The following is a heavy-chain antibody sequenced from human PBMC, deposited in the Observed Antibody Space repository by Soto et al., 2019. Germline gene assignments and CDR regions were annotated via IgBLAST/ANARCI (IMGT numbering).Heavy chain of an antibody. J-gene: IGHJ5*02. V-gene: IGHV1-69*01. CDR1: GGTFSSYA. D-gene: IGHD6-19*01. CDR2: IIPIFGTA. Sequence: QVQLVQSGAEVKKPGSSVKVSCKASGGTFSSYAISWVRQAPGQGLEWMGGIIPIFGTANYAQKFQSRVTITADESTSTAYMELSSLRSEDTAVYYCARDVRKSSGWTLTNWFDPWGQGTLVTVSS. CDR3: ARDVRKSSGWTLTNWFDP.